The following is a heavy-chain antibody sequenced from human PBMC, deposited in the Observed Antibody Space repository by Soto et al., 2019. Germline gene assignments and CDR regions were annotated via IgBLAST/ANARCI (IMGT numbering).Heavy chain of an antibody. Sequence: QVQLVQSGAEVKKPGASVKVSCKASGYTFISYGLSWVRQAPGQGLEWMGWISAYNGNTNYAQNLQGRVTMTTDTSTNTAYTELRSLSSDDTAVYYCARDRTAWGGWSPAHWGQGTLVTVSS. CDR1: GYTFISYG. J-gene: IGHJ4*02. CDR3: ARDRTAWGGWSPAH. CDR2: ISAYNGNT. V-gene: IGHV1-18*01. D-gene: IGHD2-15*01.